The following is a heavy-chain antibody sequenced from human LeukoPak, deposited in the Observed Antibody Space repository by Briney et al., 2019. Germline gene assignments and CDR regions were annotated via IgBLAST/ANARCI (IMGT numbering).Heavy chain of an antibody. CDR3: ATEYLEWLSVDY. J-gene: IGHJ4*02. D-gene: IGHD3-3*01. V-gene: IGHV1-69-2*01. Sequence: ASVKVSCKVSGYTFTDYYMHWVQQAPGKGLEWMGLVDPEDGETIYAEKFQGRVTITADTSTDKAYMELSSLRSEDTAVYYCATEYLEWLSVDYWGQGTLVTVSS. CDR1: GYTFTDYY. CDR2: VDPEDGET.